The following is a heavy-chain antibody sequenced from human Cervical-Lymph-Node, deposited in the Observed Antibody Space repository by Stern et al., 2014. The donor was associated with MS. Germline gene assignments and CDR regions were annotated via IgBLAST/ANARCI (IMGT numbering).Heavy chain of an antibody. CDR1: GGTFSSYA. Sequence: VQLVESGAEVKKPGSSVKVSCKASGGTFSSYAISWVRQAPGQGLEWMGGIIHIFGTANYAQKFQGRVTITADESTSTAYMELSSLRSEDTAVYYCASRGLPHYYYYGMDVWGQGTTVTVSS. CDR2: IIHIFGTA. CDR3: ASRGLPHYYYYGMDV. J-gene: IGHJ6*02. V-gene: IGHV1-69*01. D-gene: IGHD3-10*01.